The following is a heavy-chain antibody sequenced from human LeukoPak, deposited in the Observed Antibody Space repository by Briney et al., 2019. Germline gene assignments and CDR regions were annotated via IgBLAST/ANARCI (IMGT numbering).Heavy chain of an antibody. CDR2: IYYSGST. J-gene: IGHJ4*02. V-gene: IGHV4-59*08. Sequence: SETLSLTCTVSGGSISSYYWSWIRQPPGKGLEWIGYIYYSGSTNYNPSLKSRVTISVDTSKNQFSLKLSSVTAADTAVYYCAAGYYYDSSGYEPFDYWGQGTLVTVSS. CDR1: GGSISSYY. CDR3: AAGYYYDSSGYEPFDY. D-gene: IGHD3-22*01.